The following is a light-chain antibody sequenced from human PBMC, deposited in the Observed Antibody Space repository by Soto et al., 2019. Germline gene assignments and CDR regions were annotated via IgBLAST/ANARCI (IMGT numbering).Light chain of an antibody. V-gene: IGKV1-33*01. J-gene: IGKJ5*01. CDR2: DAS. Sequence: DIQMTQSPSSLSASVGDRVTITCQASQDISNYLNWYQQKPGKAPKLLIYDASNLETGVPSRFSGSGSGKDFTFTISSLQPEDIAKYYCQQYDNILQINFGTGTRLEI. CDR3: QQYDNILQIN. CDR1: QDISNY.